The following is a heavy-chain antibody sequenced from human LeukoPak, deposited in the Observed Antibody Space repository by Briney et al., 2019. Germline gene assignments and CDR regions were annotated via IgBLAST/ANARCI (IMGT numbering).Heavy chain of an antibody. J-gene: IGHJ5*02. V-gene: IGHV4-59*01. D-gene: IGHD3-22*01. Sequence: SETLSLTCSVSGDSISRYQWTWIRQSPGKGLELIGYIYYSGSTSYNPSLRSRVTISIDTSKNQVSLKLTSVTAADTAVYYCASLPDSNDPSEWWFDPWGQGTLLTVSS. CDR3: ASLPDSNDPSEWWFDP. CDR1: GDSISRYQ. CDR2: IYYSGST.